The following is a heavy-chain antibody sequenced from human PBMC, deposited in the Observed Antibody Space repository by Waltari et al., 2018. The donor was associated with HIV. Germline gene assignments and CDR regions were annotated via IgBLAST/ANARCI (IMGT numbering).Heavy chain of an antibody. V-gene: IGHV4-61*02. D-gene: IGHD6-6*01. Sequence: QVKLQESGPGLVKPSQTLSLTCTVSGGSISSGSSYWSWVRQPAGKGLQWIGRIYSRGSTNYNPSLKSRVTISADTSKNQFSLKLNSVTAADTAVYFCARDSSDYYYGLDVWGQGTTVTVSS. CDR2: IYSRGST. CDR3: ARDSSDYYYGLDV. J-gene: IGHJ6*02. CDR1: GGSISSGSSY.